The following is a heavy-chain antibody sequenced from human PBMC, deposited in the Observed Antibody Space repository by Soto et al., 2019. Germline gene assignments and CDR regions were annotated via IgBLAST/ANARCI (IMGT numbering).Heavy chain of an antibody. D-gene: IGHD6-13*01. CDR3: ARGRGNFDTIAAAGPYFDY. Sequence: SETLSLTCAVYGGSFSGYYWSWIRQPPGKGLEWIGEINHSGSTNYNPSLKSRVTISVDTSKNQFSLKLSSVTAADTAVYYCARGRGNFDTIAAAGPYFDYWGQGTLVTVSS. J-gene: IGHJ4*02. V-gene: IGHV4-34*09. CDR2: INHSGST. CDR1: GGSFSGYY.